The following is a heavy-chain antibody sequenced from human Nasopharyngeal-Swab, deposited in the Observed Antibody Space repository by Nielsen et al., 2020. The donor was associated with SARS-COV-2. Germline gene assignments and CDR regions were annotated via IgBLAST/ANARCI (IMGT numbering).Heavy chain of an antibody. V-gene: IGHV6-1*01. Sequence: LRLSCAISGASVSSSSAAWNWTRQSPSRGLEWLGRTYYRSKWYNDYAVSVKSRITINPDTSKNQFSLQLNSVTPEDTAVYYCAREAGLEDDAFDIWGQGTMVTVSS. D-gene: IGHD1-1*01. CDR3: AREAGLEDDAFDI. CDR2: TYYRSKWYN. CDR1: GASVSSSSAA. J-gene: IGHJ3*02.